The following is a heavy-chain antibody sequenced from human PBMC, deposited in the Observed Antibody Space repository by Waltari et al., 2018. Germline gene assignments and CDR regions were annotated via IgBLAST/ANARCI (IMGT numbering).Heavy chain of an antibody. CDR2: IYYSGST. CDR1: GGSISSGGYY. CDR3: ASSKNIVVVPAAPNDAFDI. V-gene: IGHV4-31*03. D-gene: IGHD2-2*01. Sequence: QVQLQESGPGLVKPSQTLSLTCTVSGGSISSGGYYWSWIRQQPGKGLEWIGYIYYSGSTYYNPSLNIRVTISVDTSKNQSSLKLSSVAAADTALYYCASSKNIVVVPAAPNDAFDIWGQGTMVTVSS. J-gene: IGHJ3*02.